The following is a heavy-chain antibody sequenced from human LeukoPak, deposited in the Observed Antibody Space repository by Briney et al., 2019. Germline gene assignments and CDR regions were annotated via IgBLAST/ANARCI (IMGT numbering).Heavy chain of an antibody. CDR3: ATAGPYCTNGVCYQRGFDY. V-gene: IGHV1-24*01. D-gene: IGHD2-8*01. J-gene: IGHJ4*02. Sequence: ASVKVSCKVSGYTLTELSMHWVRPAPGKGLEWMGGFDPEDGETIYPQKFQGRVTMTEDTSTDTAYMELSSLRSEDTAVYYCATAGPYCTNGVCYQRGFDYWGQGTLVTVSS. CDR1: GYTLTELS. CDR2: FDPEDGET.